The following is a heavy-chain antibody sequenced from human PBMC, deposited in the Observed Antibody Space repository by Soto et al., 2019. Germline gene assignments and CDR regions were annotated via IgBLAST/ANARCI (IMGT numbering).Heavy chain of an antibody. J-gene: IGHJ4*02. Sequence: QVQLVQSGAEVKKPGASVKVSCKASGYTFTSYGFNWVRQDPGQGLEWMGWISAYNGNTNYAQKLQGRVTMTTDTSTSTAYMELRSLRSDDTAVYYCARAALGGAVAASVYWGQGTLVTVSS. V-gene: IGHV1-18*01. CDR2: ISAYNGNT. CDR3: ARAALGGAVAASVY. CDR1: GYTFTSYG. D-gene: IGHD6-19*01.